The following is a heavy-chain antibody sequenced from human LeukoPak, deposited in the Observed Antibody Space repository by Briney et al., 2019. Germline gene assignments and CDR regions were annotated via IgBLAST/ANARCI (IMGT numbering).Heavy chain of an antibody. D-gene: IGHD3-3*01. Sequence: SGTLSLTCTVSGGSISSYYWSWIRQPAGKGLEGIGRIYTSGSTNYNPSLKSRVTMSVDTSKNQFSLKLSSVTAADAAVYYCAREPAYDFWSGYYYYYMDVWGKGTTVTVSS. CDR1: GGSISSYY. J-gene: IGHJ6*03. CDR3: AREPAYDFWSGYYYYYMDV. V-gene: IGHV4-4*07. CDR2: IYTSGST.